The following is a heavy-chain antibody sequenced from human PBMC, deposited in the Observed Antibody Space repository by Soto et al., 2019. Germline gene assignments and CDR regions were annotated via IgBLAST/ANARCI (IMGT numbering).Heavy chain of an antibody. CDR1: GGSISSGGYY. D-gene: IGHD4-17*01. J-gene: IGHJ5*02. CDR2: IYYSGST. Sequence: SETLSLTCTVSGGSISSGGYYWSWIRQHPGKGLEWIGYIYYSGSTYYNPSLKGRVTISVDTSKNQFSLKLSSVTAADTAVYYCAREMPDYGYNWFDPWGQGTLVTVSS. V-gene: IGHV4-31*03. CDR3: AREMPDYGYNWFDP.